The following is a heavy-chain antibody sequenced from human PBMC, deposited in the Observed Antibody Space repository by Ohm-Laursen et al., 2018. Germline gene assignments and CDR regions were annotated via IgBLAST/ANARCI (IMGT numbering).Heavy chain of an antibody. CDR1: GFTFSDYY. D-gene: IGHD6-6*01. Sequence: SLRLSCSASGFTFSDYYMSWIRQAPGKGLEWVSYISSSGSTIYYADSVKGRFTISRDNAKNSLYLQMNSLRAEDTAVYYCAREQLVFGYYYDMDVWGQGTTVTVSS. CDR2: ISSSGSTI. J-gene: IGHJ6*02. V-gene: IGHV3-11*01. CDR3: AREQLVFGYYYDMDV.